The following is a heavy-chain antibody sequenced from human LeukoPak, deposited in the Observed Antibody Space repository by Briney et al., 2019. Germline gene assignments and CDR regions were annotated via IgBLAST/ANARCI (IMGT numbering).Heavy chain of an antibody. D-gene: IGHD3-22*01. J-gene: IGHJ4*02. V-gene: IGHV4-34*01. CDR2: INHSGST. CDR3: ARGRRYYDSSGYWY. Sequence: PSETLSLTCGVYGGSFSGYYWSWIRQPPGKGLEWIGEINHSGSTNYNPSLKSRVTISVDTSKNQFSLKLSSVTAADTAVYYCARGRRYYDSSGYWYWGQGTLVTVSS. CDR1: GGSFSGYY.